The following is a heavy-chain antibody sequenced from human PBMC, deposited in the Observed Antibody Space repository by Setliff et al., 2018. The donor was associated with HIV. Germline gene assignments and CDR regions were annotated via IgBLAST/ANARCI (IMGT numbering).Heavy chain of an antibody. D-gene: IGHD3-10*01. CDR2: IYHSGST. Sequence: WSWVRQPPGKGLEWIGSIYHSGSTYYNPSLKSRVTISVDTSKNQFSLKLSSVTAADTAVYYCARLLNYYGNWFDPWGQGTLVTV. V-gene: IGHV4-38-2*01. J-gene: IGHJ5*02. CDR3: ARLLNYYGNWFDP.